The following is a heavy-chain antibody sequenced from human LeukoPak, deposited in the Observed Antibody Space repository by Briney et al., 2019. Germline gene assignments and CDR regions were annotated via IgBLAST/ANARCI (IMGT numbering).Heavy chain of an antibody. J-gene: IGHJ4*02. CDR2: INDRGNT. CDR3: SRNVGGASYYDSWGYSLDY. V-gene: IGHV4-34*01. D-gene: IGHD3-22*01. CDR1: GGSFSGYY. Sequence: SQETLCLTCAVYGGSFSGYYWSWIRQPPGKGLEWIGEINDRGNTNYNPSLKSRVTISVDTSKNQFSLKLTSMTAADTAVYYGSRNVGGASYYDSWGYSLDYWGQGTVLTVSS.